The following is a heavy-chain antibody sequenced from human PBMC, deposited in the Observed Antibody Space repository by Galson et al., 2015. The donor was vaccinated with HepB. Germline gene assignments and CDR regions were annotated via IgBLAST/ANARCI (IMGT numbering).Heavy chain of an antibody. Sequence: SVKVSCKASGYTFSNYYMHWVRQAPGHGLEWMGIINPKSGNTSYPQKFQGRVTMTRDTSTSTFHMELSSLRSEDTAVYYCAKYTGTTSGNWLDPWGQGTLVTVSS. CDR2: INPKSGNT. V-gene: IGHV1-46*01. J-gene: IGHJ5*02. CDR1: GYTFSNYY. CDR3: AKYTGTTSGNWLDP. D-gene: IGHD1-7*01.